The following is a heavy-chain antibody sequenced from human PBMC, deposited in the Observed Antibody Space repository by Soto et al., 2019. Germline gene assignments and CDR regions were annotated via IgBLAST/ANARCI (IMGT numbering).Heavy chain of an antibody. CDR1: GFTFSSYT. CDR2: ISGSGGST. CDR3: AKRADIVVVVAATYYYYYYMDV. J-gene: IGHJ6*03. V-gene: IGHV3-23*01. Sequence: PGGSLRLSCAASGFTFSSYTMNWVRQAPGKGLEWVSSISGSGGSTYYADSVKGRFTISRDNSKNTLYLQMNSLRAEDTAVYYCAKRADIVVVVAATYYYYYYMDVWGKGTTVTVSS. D-gene: IGHD2-15*01.